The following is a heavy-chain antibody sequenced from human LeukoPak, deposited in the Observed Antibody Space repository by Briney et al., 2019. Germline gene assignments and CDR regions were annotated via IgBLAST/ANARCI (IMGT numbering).Heavy chain of an antibody. J-gene: IGHJ3*02. CDR1: VGSISIYY. V-gene: IGHV4-59*08. CDR2: IYYRWCT. CDR3: ARGTYYDILTGYYNGGGGAFDI. Sequence: SETLALTCAVSVGSISIYYWSCIRQPPGKGLECRGDIYYRWCTNYNPSVKSRVTISVETSKNQFSLKLSSVTAADTAVYYCARGTYYDILTGYYNGGGGAFDIWGQGTMVTVSS. D-gene: IGHD3-9*01.